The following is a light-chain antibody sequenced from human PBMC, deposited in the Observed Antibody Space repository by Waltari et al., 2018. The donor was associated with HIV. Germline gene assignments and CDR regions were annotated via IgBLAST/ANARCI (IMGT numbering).Light chain of an antibody. CDR1: QIVSSAY. Sequence: PGETVTLSCRASQIVSSAYLAWYQQKPGQSPRLLIYGASTRATAVPDRFSGSGFGTDFTLTSSRLEPEDFAVYYCHQYADSPGTFGQGARVEIK. CDR2: GAS. V-gene: IGKV3-20*01. CDR3: HQYADSPGT. J-gene: IGKJ1*01.